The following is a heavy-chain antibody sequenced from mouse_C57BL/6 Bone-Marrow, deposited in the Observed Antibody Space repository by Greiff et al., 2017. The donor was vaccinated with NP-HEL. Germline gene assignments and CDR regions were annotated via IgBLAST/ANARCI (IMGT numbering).Heavy chain of an antibody. CDR1: GFTFSSYA. J-gene: IGHJ2*01. D-gene: IGHD2-3*01. Sequence: DVMLVESGEGLVKPGGSLKLSCAASGFTFSSYAMSWVRQTPEKRLEWVAYISSGGDYFYYADTVKGRFTISRDNARNTLYLQMSSLKSEDTAMYYCTRADLYDGYYYYFDYWGQGTTLTVSS. CDR3: TRADLYDGYYYYFDY. V-gene: IGHV5-9-1*02. CDR2: ISSGGDYF.